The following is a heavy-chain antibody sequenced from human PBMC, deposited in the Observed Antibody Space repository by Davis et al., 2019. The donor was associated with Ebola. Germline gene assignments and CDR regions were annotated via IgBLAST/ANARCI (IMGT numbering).Heavy chain of an antibody. V-gene: IGHV4-59*11. CDR2: IHYSGDT. CDR3: ATFLPGIAVAGLGD. CDR1: GTSITSHY. J-gene: IGHJ4*02. Sequence: PSETLSLTCTVSGTSITSHYWNWIRQPPGKGLEWIAFIHYSGDTNYNPSLKSRVTISLDTSKNQFSLMVSSVTAADTAVYYCATFLPGIAVAGLGDWGQGALVTVSS. D-gene: IGHD6-19*01.